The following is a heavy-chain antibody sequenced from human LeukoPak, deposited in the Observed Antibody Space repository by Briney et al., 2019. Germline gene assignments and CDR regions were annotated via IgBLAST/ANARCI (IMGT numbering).Heavy chain of an antibody. Sequence: GGSLRLSCAASGFTFDDYAMHWVRQGPGKSLEWVSLINENGDIAYYGDSVRGRFAVSRDNAKNSLYLQMNSLTTEDTALYYCAKARWEPNFDYWGQGTLVTVSS. CDR2: INENGDIA. CDR1: GFTFDDYA. CDR3: AKARWEPNFDY. V-gene: IGHV3-43*02. J-gene: IGHJ4*02. D-gene: IGHD1-26*01.